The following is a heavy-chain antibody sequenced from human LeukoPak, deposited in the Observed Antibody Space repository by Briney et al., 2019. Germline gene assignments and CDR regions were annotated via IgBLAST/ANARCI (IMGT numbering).Heavy chain of an antibody. J-gene: IGHJ4*02. CDR2: ISSSGSTI. V-gene: IGHV3-11*01. Sequence: GGTLRLSCAASGFTFSDYYMSWIRQAPGKGLEWVSYISSSGSTIYYADSVRGRFTISRTNAKNSLYLQMNSLRAEDTAVYYCARAGAYDYVWGSYLDYWGQGTPVTVSS. D-gene: IGHD3-16*02. CDR3: ARAGAYDYVWGSYLDY. CDR1: GFTFSDYY.